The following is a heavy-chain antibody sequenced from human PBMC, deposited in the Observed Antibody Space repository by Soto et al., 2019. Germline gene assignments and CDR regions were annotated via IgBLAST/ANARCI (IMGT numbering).Heavy chain of an antibody. J-gene: IGHJ2*01. Sequence: QVELVQSGAEVKKPGSSVKVSCQASEDTFRNYAISWVRQAPGQGLEWMGGIIPIFGTANYAQKFQGRVTINADTSANTVELELSSLRSEDTAVDYCASTKYDSSAYYYWYLGLWGRGTLVTVSS. D-gene: IGHD3-22*01. V-gene: IGHV1-69*06. CDR2: IIPIFGTA. CDR3: ASTKYDSSAYYYWYLGL. CDR1: EDTFRNYA.